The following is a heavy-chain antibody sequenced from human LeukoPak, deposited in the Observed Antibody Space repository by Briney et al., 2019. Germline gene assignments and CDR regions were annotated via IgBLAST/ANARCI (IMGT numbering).Heavy chain of an antibody. CDR3: ARGDDYGDHRGLHRFDS. D-gene: IGHD4-17*01. V-gene: IGHV4-61*02. CDR2: IYHSGST. Sequence: SQTLSLTCTVSGGSITSGTSYWSWIRQPGGKGPEWIGRIYHSGSTNYNPSLKSRVTISVDTSKNQFSLKLSSVTAADTAVYYRARGDDYGDHRGLHRFDSWGQGTLVTVSS. J-gene: IGHJ5*01. CDR1: GGSITSGTSY.